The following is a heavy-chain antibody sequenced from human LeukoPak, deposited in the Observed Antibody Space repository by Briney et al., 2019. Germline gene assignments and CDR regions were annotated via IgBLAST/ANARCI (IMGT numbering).Heavy chain of an antibody. D-gene: IGHD3-10*02. CDR1: GFMLSDYW. CDR3: AELGITMIGGV. V-gene: IGHV3-7*01. CDR2: IKADGGNK. J-gene: IGHJ6*04. Sequence: PGGSLRLSCAGSGFMLSDYWMAWVRQVPGKGLECVANIKADGGNKYYVDSVKGRFTISRDNAKNSLYLQMNSLRAEDTAVYYCAELGITMIGGVWGKGTTVTISS.